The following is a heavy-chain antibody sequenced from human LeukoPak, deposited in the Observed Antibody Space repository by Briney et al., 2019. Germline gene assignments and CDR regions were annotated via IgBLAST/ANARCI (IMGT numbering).Heavy chain of an antibody. CDR1: GFTVSSNY. CDR2: IWYDGSNK. J-gene: IGHJ4*02. D-gene: IGHD6-19*01. V-gene: IGHV3-33*08. CDR3: ARDLGPAPGISVGGSGFGY. Sequence: GGSLRLSCAASGFTVSSNYMTWVRQAPGKGLEWVAVIWYDGSNKYYADSVKGRFTISRDNSKNTLYLQMNSLRAEDTAVYYCARDLGPAPGISVGGSGFGYWGQGTLVTVSS.